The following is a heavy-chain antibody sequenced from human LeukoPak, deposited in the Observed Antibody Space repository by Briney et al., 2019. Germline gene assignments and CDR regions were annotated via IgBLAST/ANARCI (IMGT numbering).Heavy chain of an antibody. CDR1: GGSFSGYY. CDR3: TRGGPNYYYDSSGRLFDY. CDR2: IRSKAYGGTT. V-gene: IGHV3-49*03. D-gene: IGHD3-22*01. J-gene: IGHJ4*02. Sequence: LSLTCAVYGGSFSGYYWSWIRQAPGKGLEWVGFIRSKAYGGTTEFAASVKGRFTVSRDDSKSIAYLQMNSLKTEDTAVYYCTRGGPNYYYDSSGRLFDYWGQGTLVTVSS.